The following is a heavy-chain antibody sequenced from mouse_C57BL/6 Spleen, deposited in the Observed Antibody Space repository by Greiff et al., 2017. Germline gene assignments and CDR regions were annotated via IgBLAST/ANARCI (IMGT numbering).Heavy chain of an antibody. J-gene: IGHJ4*01. V-gene: IGHV1-64*01. D-gene: IGHD2-4*01. CDR3: VRGGGYDCDGIYDMDY. CDR2: IHPNSGST. CDR1: GYTFTSYW. Sequence: QVQLQQPGAELVKPGASVKLSCKASGYTFTSYWMHWVKQRPGQGLEWIGMIHPNSGSTNYNEKFKSKATLTVDKSSSTAYMQLSSLTSEDSAVYYCVRGGGYDCDGIYDMDYWGQGTSVTVSS.